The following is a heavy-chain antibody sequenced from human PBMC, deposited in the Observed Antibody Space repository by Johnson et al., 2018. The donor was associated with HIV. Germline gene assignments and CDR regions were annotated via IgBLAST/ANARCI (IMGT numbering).Heavy chain of an antibody. Sequence: VQLVESGGVVAQPGGSLRLSCAASGFTFSSYDMHWVRQATGKGLEWVSAIGTAGDTYYPGSVKGRFTISRENAKNSLYLQMNSLRAEDTAVYYCAREFGQASSYAFDIWGQGTMVTVSS. CDR2: IGTAGDT. V-gene: IGHV3-13*01. J-gene: IGHJ3*02. CDR3: AREFGQASSYAFDI. CDR1: GFTFSSYD. D-gene: IGHD3/OR15-3a*01.